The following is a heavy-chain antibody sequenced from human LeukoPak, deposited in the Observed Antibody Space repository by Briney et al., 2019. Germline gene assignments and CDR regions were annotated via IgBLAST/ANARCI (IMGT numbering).Heavy chain of an antibody. CDR1: GGSISSSSYY. D-gene: IGHD4-17*01. J-gene: IGHJ6*03. CDR3: ARESYGDYGSNYYYHMDV. Sequence: SETLSLTCTVSGGSISSSSYYWGWIRQPPGKGLEWIGSIYYSGSTYYNPSLKSRVTISVDTSKNQFSLKLSSVTAADTAVYYCARESYGDYGSNYYYHMDVWGKGTTVTVSS. V-gene: IGHV4-39*07. CDR2: IYYSGST.